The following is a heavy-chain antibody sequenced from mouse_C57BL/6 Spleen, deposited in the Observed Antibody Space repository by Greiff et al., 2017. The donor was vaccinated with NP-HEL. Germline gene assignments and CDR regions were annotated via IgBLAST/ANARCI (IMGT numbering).Heavy chain of an antibody. J-gene: IGHJ2*01. Sequence: EVKLQESEGGLVQPGSSMKLSCTASGFTFSDYYMAWVRQVPEKGLEWVANINYDGSSTYYLDSLKSRFIISRDNAKNILYLQMSSLKSEDTATYYCARLNWALDYWGQGTTLTVSS. CDR3: ARLNWALDY. CDR2: INYDGSST. D-gene: IGHD4-1*02. CDR1: GFTFSDYY. V-gene: IGHV5-16*01.